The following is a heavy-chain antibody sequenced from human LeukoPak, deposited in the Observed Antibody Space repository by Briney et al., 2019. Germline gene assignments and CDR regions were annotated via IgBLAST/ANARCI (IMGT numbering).Heavy chain of an antibody. V-gene: IGHV6-1*01. Sequence: SHTLSLTCAISGDSFSKNSAAWNWLRQSPSRGLEWLGRTYYRSKWYSDYAVSVKSRITISPDTSKNQFSLQLNSVTPEDTAVYYCARDYYYGMDVWGQGTTVTVSS. CDR2: TYYRSKWYS. J-gene: IGHJ6*02. CDR3: ARDYYYGMDV. CDR1: GDSFSKNSAA.